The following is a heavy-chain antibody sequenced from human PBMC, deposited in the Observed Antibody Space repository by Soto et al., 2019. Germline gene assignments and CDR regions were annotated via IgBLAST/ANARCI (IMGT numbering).Heavy chain of an antibody. V-gene: IGHV3-21*01. CDR1: GFTLSNYD. Sequence: EVRLVESGGGLVKPGGSLRLSCTASGFTLSNYDMNWVRQAPGKGLEWISAIIGGSTDVYYADSVRGRFTISRDNAKNSLYLQVNSLRADDTAVYYCARDRRGLSLDYWGQGTMVTVSS. D-gene: IGHD3-10*01. CDR2: IIGGSTDV. J-gene: IGHJ4*02. CDR3: ARDRRGLSLDY.